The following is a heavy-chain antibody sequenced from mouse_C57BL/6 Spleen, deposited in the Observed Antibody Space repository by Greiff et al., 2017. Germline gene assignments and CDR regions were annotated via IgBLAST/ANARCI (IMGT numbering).Heavy chain of an antibody. J-gene: IGHJ2*01. CDR2: IRNKANGYTT. V-gene: IGHV7-3*01. D-gene: IGHD1-1*01. CDR1: GFTFTDYY. CDR3: ARFYYYFDY. Sequence: DVHLVESGGGLVQPGGSLSLSCAASGFTFTDYYMSWVRQPPGKALEWLGFIRNKANGYTTEYSASVKGRFTISRDNSQSILYLQMNALRAEDRATYYCARFYYYFDYWGQGTTLTVSS.